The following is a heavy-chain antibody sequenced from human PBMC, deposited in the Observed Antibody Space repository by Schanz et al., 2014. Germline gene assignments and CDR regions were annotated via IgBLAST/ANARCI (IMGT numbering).Heavy chain of an antibody. J-gene: IGHJ4*02. V-gene: IGHV1-69*04. CDR3: ARDRLECGAECYSVEVFEI. Sequence: VQLEQSGAEVKKPGSSVKVSCKASGGTFSSFGINWVRQAPGQGLEWMGRIIPILGIANYAQKFQGRVTITADKSTTTAYMELSGLRSEDTAVYYCARDRLECGAECYSVEVFEIWGQGTLXIVSS. D-gene: IGHD2-21*01. CDR1: GGTFSSFG. CDR2: IIPILGIA.